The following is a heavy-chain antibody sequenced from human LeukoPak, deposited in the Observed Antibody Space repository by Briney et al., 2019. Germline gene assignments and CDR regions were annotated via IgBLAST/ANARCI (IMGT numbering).Heavy chain of an antibody. CDR1: GFTFSSYA. CDR2: ISGSGGST. Sequence: GGSLRLSCAASGFTFSSYAMSWVRQAPGKGLKWVSAISGSGGSTYYADSVKGRFTISRDNSKNTLYLQMNSLRAEDTAVYYCAKDLTGSVPGCMDVWGQGTTVTVSS. D-gene: IGHD1-20*01. CDR3: AKDLTGSVPGCMDV. V-gene: IGHV3-23*01. J-gene: IGHJ6*02.